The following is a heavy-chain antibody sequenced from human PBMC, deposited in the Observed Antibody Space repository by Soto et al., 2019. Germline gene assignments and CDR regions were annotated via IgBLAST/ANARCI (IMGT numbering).Heavy chain of an antibody. Sequence: PSATLSLTCSVSGGSITSHYCSWFRQPPGKGLEWIGYIHHSGSTSYNPSLKSRVTMSVDTSKNQFSLKVNSVTAADTALYYCARQGFGQLHGLVDVWGPGTTVTVSS. J-gene: IGHJ6*02. CDR1: GGSITSHY. V-gene: IGHV4-59*08. CDR2: IHHSGST. CDR3: ARQGFGQLHGLVDV. D-gene: IGHD3-10*01.